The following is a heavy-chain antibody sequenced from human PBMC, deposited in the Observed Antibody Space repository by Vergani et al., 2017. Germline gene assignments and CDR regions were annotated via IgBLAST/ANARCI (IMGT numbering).Heavy chain of an antibody. Sequence: EVQLLESGGGLVQPGGSLRLSCAASGFTFSSYAMSWVRQAPGKGLEWVSAISGSGGSTYYADSVKGRFTISRDNSKNTLYLQMNSLRAEDTAVYYCAKGVAVAGTLENYYYYGMDVWGQGTTVTVSS. J-gene: IGHJ6*02. D-gene: IGHD6-19*01. CDR2: ISGSGGST. V-gene: IGHV3-23*01. CDR3: AKGVAVAGTLENYYYYGMDV. CDR1: GFTFSSYA.